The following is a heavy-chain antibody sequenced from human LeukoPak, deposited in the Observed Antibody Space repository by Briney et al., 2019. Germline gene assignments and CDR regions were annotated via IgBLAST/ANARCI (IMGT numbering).Heavy chain of an antibody. Sequence: SSETLSLTCTVSGGSISSYYWSWIRQPPGKGLEWIGYIYYSGSTNYNPSLKSRVTISVDTSKNQFSLKLSSVTAADTAVYYCARARTTLLPLDAFDIWGQGTMVTVSS. V-gene: IGHV4-59*01. D-gene: IGHD4-17*01. CDR1: GGSISSYY. CDR3: ARARTTLLPLDAFDI. J-gene: IGHJ3*02. CDR2: IYYSGST.